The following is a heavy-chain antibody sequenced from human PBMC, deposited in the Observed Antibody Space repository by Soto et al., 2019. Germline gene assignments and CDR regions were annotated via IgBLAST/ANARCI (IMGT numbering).Heavy chain of an antibody. J-gene: IGHJ6*02. V-gene: IGHV6-1*01. CDR3: ARVIFKSLTLITPYYHSGMDV. D-gene: IGHD3-16*01. CDR1: GDSVSRISST. CDR2: TYYKSKFYN. Sequence: SQTLSLPCAFSGDSVSRISSTCNFIRQSPSRGLELLGRTYYKSKFYNDYAVCVKSRITINADTSRNQFSLHLNSVTPEDTAVYYCARVIFKSLTLITPYYHSGMDVWGQGTTVTVSS.